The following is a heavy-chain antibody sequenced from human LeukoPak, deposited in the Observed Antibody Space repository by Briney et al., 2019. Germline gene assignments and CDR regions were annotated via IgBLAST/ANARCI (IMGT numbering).Heavy chain of an antibody. V-gene: IGHV1-2*02. CDR1: GYTFTGYY. Sequence: GASVKVSCKASGYTFTGYYMHWVRQAPGQGLEWMGWINPNSGGTNYAQKFQGRVTMTRDTSISTAYMELSRLRSDDTAVYYCARVTVLGYCSSTSCYRPWFDPWGQGTLVTVSS. J-gene: IGHJ5*02. CDR2: INPNSGGT. CDR3: ARVTVLGYCSSTSCYRPWFDP. D-gene: IGHD2-2*02.